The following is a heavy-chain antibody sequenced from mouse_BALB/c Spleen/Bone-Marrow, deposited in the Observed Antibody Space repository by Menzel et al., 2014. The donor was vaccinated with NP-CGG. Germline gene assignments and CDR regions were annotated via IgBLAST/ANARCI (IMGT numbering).Heavy chain of an antibody. Sequence: QVQLQQSGPGLVQPSQSLSITCTVSGFSLTSYGVHWVRQSPGKGLEWLGVIWSGGNSDYYAAFTSRLSISKDNSKSQVFFKINSLQANDAAIYYYARKEISPYAMDYWGQGTSVTVSS. CDR2: IWSGGNS. V-gene: IGHV2-2*02. CDR1: GFSLTSYG. CDR3: ARKEISPYAMDY. J-gene: IGHJ4*01.